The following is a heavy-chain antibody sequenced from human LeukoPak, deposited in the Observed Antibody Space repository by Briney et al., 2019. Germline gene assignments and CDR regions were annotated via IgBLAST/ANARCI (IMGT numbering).Heavy chain of an antibody. J-gene: IGHJ3*02. CDR3: AREGPNYYDSSGYYPNAFDI. Sequence: ASVKVSCKASGYTFTGYYMHWVRQAPGQGLEWMGWINPNSGGTNYAQKFQGWVTMTRDTSISTAYMELSRLRSDDTAVYYCAREGPNYYDSSGYYPNAFDIWGQGTMVTVSS. V-gene: IGHV1-2*04. CDR1: GYTFTGYY. CDR2: INPNSGGT. D-gene: IGHD3-22*01.